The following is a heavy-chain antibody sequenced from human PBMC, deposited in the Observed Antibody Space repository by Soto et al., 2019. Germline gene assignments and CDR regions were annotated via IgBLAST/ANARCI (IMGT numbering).Heavy chain of an antibody. CDR3: AHRDSTGTTTYFDS. J-gene: IGHJ4*02. V-gene: IGHV2-5*02. CDR2: IYWDGES. Sequence: SGTTLVNPTDTLTLTCTFSGFSFTTTRMGVGWTRQPPGKALEWLAIIYWDGESRYNPLLRRRLTLTEDTSKNQVVLTMTDMDPKDTATYYCAHRDSTGTTTYFDSWGQGIPVTVSS. CDR1: GFSFTTTRMG. D-gene: IGHD1-1*01.